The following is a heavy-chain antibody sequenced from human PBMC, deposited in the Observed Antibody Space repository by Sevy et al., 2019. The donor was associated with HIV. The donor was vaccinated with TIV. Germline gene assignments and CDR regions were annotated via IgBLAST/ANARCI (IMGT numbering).Heavy chain of an antibody. CDR3: ARDRLVTGKYYYYYGMGV. V-gene: IGHV3-13*01. J-gene: IGHJ6*02. Sequence: GGSLRLSCAASGFTFSSYDMHWVRQATGKGLEWVSAIGTAGDTYYPGSVKGRFTISRENAKNSLYLQMNSLRAGDTAVYYCARDRLVTGKYYYYYGMGVWGQGTTVTVSS. D-gene: IGHD5-12*01. CDR2: IGTAGDT. CDR1: GFTFSSYD.